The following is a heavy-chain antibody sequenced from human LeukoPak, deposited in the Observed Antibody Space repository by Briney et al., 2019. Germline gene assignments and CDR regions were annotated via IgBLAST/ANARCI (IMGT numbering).Heavy chain of an antibody. Sequence: GGSLRLSCAASGFTFSNYAMHWVRQAPGKGLEWVAVISYDGSDKYYADSVKGRFTISRDNSKNTLYLQMNSLRAEDTAVYYCAKGGLYYYDSSGYFDYWGQGTLVTVSS. CDR2: ISYDGSDK. D-gene: IGHD3-22*01. CDR1: GFTFSNYA. J-gene: IGHJ4*02. CDR3: AKGGLYYYDSSGYFDY. V-gene: IGHV3-30-3*01.